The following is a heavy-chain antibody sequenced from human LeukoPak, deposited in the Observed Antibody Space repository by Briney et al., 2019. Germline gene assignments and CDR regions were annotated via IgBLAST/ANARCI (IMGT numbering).Heavy chain of an antibody. Sequence: SQTLSLTCTVSGGCISSGSYYWSWIRQPAGEGLEWIGRSYTSGSPNDNASLQSRVTISVDTSKNHFSLQLSSVTAADTAVYYCAREEQWLGNDYWGQGTLVTVSS. J-gene: IGHJ4*02. CDR2: SYTSGSP. CDR3: AREEQWLGNDY. CDR1: GGCISSGSYY. D-gene: IGHD6-19*01. V-gene: IGHV4-61*02.